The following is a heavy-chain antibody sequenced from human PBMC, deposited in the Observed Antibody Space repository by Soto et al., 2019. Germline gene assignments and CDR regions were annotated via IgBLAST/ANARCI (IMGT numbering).Heavy chain of an antibody. J-gene: IGHJ4*02. V-gene: IGHV1-69*13. D-gene: IGHD1-26*01. CDR3: ARGPVMGATSRFDY. CDR1: GGTFSSYA. CDR2: IIPIFGTA. Sequence: ASVKVSCKASGGTFSSYAISWVRQAPGQGLEWMGGIIPIFGTANYAQKFQGRVTITADESTSTAYMELSSLRSEDTAVYYCARGPVMGATSRFDYWGQGTLVTVSS.